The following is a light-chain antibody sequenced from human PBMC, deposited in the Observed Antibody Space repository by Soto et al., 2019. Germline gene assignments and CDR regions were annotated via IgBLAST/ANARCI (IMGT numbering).Light chain of an antibody. CDR3: SSYTINNSYV. J-gene: IGLJ1*01. V-gene: IGLV2-14*01. CDR1: SSDVGGYHY. CDR2: AVS. Sequence: QSVLTQPPSASESPGQSVTISCTGTSSDVGGYHYVSWYQHHPGRAPKLMIYAVSSRPSGVSYRFSGSKSGNTASLTISGLQAEDEADYYCSSYTINNSYVFGTGTKVTVL.